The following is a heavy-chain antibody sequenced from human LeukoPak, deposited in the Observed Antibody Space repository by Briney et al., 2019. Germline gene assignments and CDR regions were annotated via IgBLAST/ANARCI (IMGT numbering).Heavy chain of an antibody. CDR2: IKQDESEK. J-gene: IGHJ6*03. CDR3: ARGMGAAADYYYYYYRDV. D-gene: IGHD6-13*01. V-gene: IGHV3-7*01. CDR1: GFTFSNYW. Sequence: GGSLRLSCAASGFTFSNYWMSWVRQAPGKGLEWVANIKQDESEKYYVDSVKGRFTISRDNAKNSVYLQMNSLRAEDTAVYYCARGMGAAADYYYYYYRDVWGKGTTVTVSS.